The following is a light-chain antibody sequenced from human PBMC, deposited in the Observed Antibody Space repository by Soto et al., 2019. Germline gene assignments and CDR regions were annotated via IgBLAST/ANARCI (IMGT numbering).Light chain of an antibody. CDR3: QQSDNLPLT. CDR1: QAIKNF. J-gene: IGKJ5*01. CDR2: DAS. V-gene: IGKV1-33*01. Sequence: DFQMTQSPSSLSASVGDRVTITCRATQAIKNFLNWYQQKPGRAPKLLISDASTLQRGVPSRFSGAGSGTHFTFVISSLQPEDVRTYYCQQSDNLPLTFGQGTRLDIK.